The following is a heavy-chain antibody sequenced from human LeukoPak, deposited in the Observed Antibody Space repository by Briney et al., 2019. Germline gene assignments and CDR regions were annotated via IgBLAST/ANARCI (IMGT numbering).Heavy chain of an antibody. D-gene: IGHD2/OR15-2a*01. CDR1: GESFSDYY. V-gene: IGHV4-34*01. J-gene: IGHJ5*02. CDR3: ARGRKGYCNSVSCPGWLDR. Sequence: SETLSLTCAVSGESFSDYYWTWIRQSPGKGLEWIGEINHTGATNYKSSLKRRVTISVDTSKKQFSLKMTSATAADTAIYFCARGRKGYCNSVSCPGWLDRWSQGTLVTVSS. CDR2: INHTGAT.